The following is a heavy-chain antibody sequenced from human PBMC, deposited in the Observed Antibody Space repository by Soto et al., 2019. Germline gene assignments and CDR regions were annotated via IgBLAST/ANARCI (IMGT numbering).Heavy chain of an antibody. CDR1: GFTFSSYG. J-gene: IGHJ4*02. V-gene: IGHV3-30*18. D-gene: IGHD2-2*01. CDR2: ISYDGSNK. Sequence: QVQLVESGGGVVQPGRSLRLSCAASGFTFSSYGMHWVRQAPGKGLEWVAVISYDGSNKYYADSVKGRFTISRDNSKNTLYLQMNSLRAEDTAVYYCAKDSRDIVVVPGGSFDYWGQGTLVTVSS. CDR3: AKDSRDIVVVPGGSFDY.